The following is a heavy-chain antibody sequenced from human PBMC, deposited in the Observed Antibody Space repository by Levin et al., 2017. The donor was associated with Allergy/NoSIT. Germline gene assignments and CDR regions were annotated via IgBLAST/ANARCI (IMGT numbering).Heavy chain of an antibody. J-gene: IGHJ2*01. Sequence: PGGSLRLSCAVSGFTFSSYAMHWVRQAPGKGLEWVAVISDDGSNKYYADSVKGRFTISRDNSKNTLYLQMNSLRAEDTAVYYCARDASLVGLVLDLWGRGTLVTVSS. CDR1: GFTFSSYA. V-gene: IGHV3-30-3*01. CDR3: ARDASLVGLVLDL. CDR2: ISDDGSNK. D-gene: IGHD6-6*01.